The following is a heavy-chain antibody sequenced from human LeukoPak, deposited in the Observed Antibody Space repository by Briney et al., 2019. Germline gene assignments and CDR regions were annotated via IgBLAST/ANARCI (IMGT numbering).Heavy chain of an antibody. CDR2: IVVGSGNT. CDR3: AAAVAPYYYGMDV. Sequence: GTSVKVSCKASGFTFTSSAMQWVRQARGQRLEWIGWIVVGSGNTNYAQKFQERVTITRDMSTSTAYMELSSLRSEDTAAYYCAAAVAPYYYGMDVWGQGTTVTVSS. CDR1: GFTFTSSA. J-gene: IGHJ6*02. V-gene: IGHV1-58*02. D-gene: IGHD6-19*01.